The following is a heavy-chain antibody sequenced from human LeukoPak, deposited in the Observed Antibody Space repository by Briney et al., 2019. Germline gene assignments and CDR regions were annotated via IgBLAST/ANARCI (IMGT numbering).Heavy chain of an antibody. V-gene: IGHV1-2*02. CDR3: ARCRMVRGVISWFDP. D-gene: IGHD3-10*01. CDR1: GYTFTGYY. J-gene: IGHJ5*02. CDR2: INPNSGGT. Sequence: ASVTVSCKASGYTFTGYYMHWVRQAPGQGLEWMGWINPNSGGTNYAQKFQGRVTMTRDTSISTAYMELSRPRSDDTAVYYCARCRMVRGVISWFDPWGQGTLVTVSS.